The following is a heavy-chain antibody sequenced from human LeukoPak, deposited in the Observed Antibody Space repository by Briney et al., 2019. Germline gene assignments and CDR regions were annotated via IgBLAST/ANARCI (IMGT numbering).Heavy chain of an antibody. CDR3: ARDSLYCSSTSCYPDLKDFDY. Sequence: ASVKVSCKASGYTFTSYGISWVRQAPGQGLEWMGWISAYNGNTNYAQKLQGRVTTTTDTSTSTAYMELRSLRSDDTAVYYCARDSLYCSSTSCYPDLKDFDYWGQGTLVTVSS. CDR1: GYTFTSYG. D-gene: IGHD2-2*01. CDR2: ISAYNGNT. J-gene: IGHJ4*02. V-gene: IGHV1-18*01.